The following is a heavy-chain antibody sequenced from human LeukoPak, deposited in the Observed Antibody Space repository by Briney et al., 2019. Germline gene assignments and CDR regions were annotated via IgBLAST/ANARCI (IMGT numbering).Heavy chain of an antibody. J-gene: IGHJ4*02. CDR2: ISYDGSNK. D-gene: IGHD5-18*01. V-gene: IGHV3-30-3*01. CDR3: ASGRIQLWLFTQRQDFDY. CDR1: GFTFSSYA. Sequence: PGGSLRLSCAASGFTFSSYAMHWVRQAPGKGLEWVAVISYDGSNKYYADSVKGRFTISRDNSKNTLYLQMNSLRAEDTAVYYCASGRIQLWLFTQRQDFDYWGQGTRVRVPS.